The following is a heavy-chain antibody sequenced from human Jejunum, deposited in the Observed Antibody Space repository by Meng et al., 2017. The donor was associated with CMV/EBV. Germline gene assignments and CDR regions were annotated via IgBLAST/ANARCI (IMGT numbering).Heavy chain of an antibody. CDR2: IKQDGSEK. CDR1: GFTFTKYW. J-gene: IGHJ4*02. CDR3: ARARYYDFWIG. V-gene: IGHV3-7*01. Sequence: AASGFTFTKYWMSWVRQAPGKGLEWVDNIKQDGSEKYYVDSVKGRFTISRDNAKNSLYLQMNSLRAEDTAVYYCARARYYDFWIGWGQGTRVTVSS. D-gene: IGHD3-3*01.